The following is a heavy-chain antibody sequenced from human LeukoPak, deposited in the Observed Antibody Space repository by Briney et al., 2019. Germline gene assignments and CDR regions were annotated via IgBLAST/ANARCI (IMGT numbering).Heavy chain of an antibody. V-gene: IGHV1-2*02. CDR3: AREGGDVVVPAAIPFDY. J-gene: IGHJ4*02. D-gene: IGHD2-2*02. CDR2: INPNSGGT. Sequence: ASVKVSCKASGYTFTGYYMHWVRQAPGQGLEWMGWINPNSGGTNYAQKFQGRATMTRDTSISTAYMELSRLRSDDTAVYYCAREGGDVVVPAAIPFDYWGQGTLVTVSS. CDR1: GYTFTGYY.